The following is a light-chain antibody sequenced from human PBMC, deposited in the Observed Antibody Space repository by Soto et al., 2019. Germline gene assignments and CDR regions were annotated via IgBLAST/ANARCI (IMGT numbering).Light chain of an antibody. CDR1: QTISSW. J-gene: IGKJ1*01. Sequence: DIQMTQSPSTLSGSVGDRVTITCRASQTISSWLAWYQQKPGKAAKLLIYKASTLKSEVPSKFSGSGSGTEFNLTISSLQPDEFATYYCQHYNSYSEAFGQGTKVE. CDR3: QHYNSYSEA. CDR2: KAS. V-gene: IGKV1-5*03.